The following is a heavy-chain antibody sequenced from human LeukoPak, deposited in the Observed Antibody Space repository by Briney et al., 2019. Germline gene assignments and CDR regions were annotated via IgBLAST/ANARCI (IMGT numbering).Heavy chain of an antibody. J-gene: IGHJ4*02. V-gene: IGHV1-69*13. D-gene: IGHD3-22*01. Sequence: SVKVSCKASGGAFSSYAISWVRQAPGQGLEWMGGIIPIFGTANYAQKFQGRGTITADESTSTAYMALSSLRSEDTAVYYCARGSYDSSGYYRTVSPEYYFDYWGQGTLVTVSS. CDR3: ARGSYDSSGYYRTVSPEYYFDY. CDR2: IIPIFGTA. CDR1: GGAFSSYA.